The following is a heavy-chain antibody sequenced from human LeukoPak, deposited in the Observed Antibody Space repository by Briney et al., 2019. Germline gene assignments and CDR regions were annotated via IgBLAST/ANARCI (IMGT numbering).Heavy chain of an antibody. CDR2: INPNSGGT. Sequence: ASVKVSCKASGYTFTGYYMHWVRQAPGQGLEWMGWINPNSGGTNYAQKFQGWVTMTRDTSISTAYMELSRLRSDDTAVYYCARGIQLWLRFNYYFDYWGQGTLVTVSS. V-gene: IGHV1-2*04. J-gene: IGHJ4*02. D-gene: IGHD5-18*01. CDR3: ARGIQLWLRFNYYFDY. CDR1: GYTFTGYY.